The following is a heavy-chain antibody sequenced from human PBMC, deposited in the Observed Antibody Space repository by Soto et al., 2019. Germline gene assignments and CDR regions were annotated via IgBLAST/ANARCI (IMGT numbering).Heavy chain of an antibody. CDR2: IYWDDDK. Sequence: QITLKESGPTLVKPTQTLTLTCTFSGFSLSTSGVGVGWIRQPPGKALEWLALIYWDDDKRYSPSLKSRLTIAKDTSKTQVVLTMTNMDPVDTATYYCAHSSPYRSGSYAEYFQHWGQGTLVTVSS. CDR3: AHSSPYRSGSYAEYFQH. CDR1: GFSLSTSGVG. V-gene: IGHV2-5*02. J-gene: IGHJ1*01. D-gene: IGHD6-19*01.